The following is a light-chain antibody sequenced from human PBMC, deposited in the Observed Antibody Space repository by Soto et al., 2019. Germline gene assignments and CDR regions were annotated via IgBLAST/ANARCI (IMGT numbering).Light chain of an antibody. CDR2: EVS. CDR3: SSYISSSPLHVV. V-gene: IGLV2-14*01. CDR1: SSDVGGYNY. J-gene: IGLJ2*01. Sequence: QSVLTQPASVSGSPGQSITISCSGTSSDVGGYNYVSWYQQHPLKAPKLMIYEVSNRPSGVSNRFSGAKSGNTASLTISGLQAEDEAAYYCSSYISSSPLHVVFGGGTKVTVL.